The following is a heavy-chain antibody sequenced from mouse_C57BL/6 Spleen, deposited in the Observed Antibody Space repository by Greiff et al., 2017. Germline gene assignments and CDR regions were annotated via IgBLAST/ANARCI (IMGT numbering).Heavy chain of an antibody. CDR3: ARDGTTVVASDWYFDV. CDR2: IYPGSGST. D-gene: IGHD1-1*01. Sequence: QVQLQQSGAELAKPGASVKLSCKASGYTFTSYWITWVKQRPGQGLEWIGDIYPGSGSTNYNEKFKSKATLTVDTSSSTAYMQLSSLTSEDSAVYYCARDGTTVVASDWYFDVWGTGTTVTVSS. J-gene: IGHJ1*03. CDR1: GYTFTSYW. V-gene: IGHV1-55*01.